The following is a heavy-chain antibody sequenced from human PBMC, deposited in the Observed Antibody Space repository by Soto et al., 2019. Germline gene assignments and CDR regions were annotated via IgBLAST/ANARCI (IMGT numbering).Heavy chain of an antibody. CDR1: GYTFTSYD. Sequence: GASGKVSCKASGYTFTSYDINWVRQATGQGLEWMGWMNPNSGNTGYAQKFQGRVTMTRNTSISTAYMELSSLRSEDTAVYYCARGISGYDRYYYYLAVWGQGTTVTVSS. V-gene: IGHV1-8*01. CDR2: MNPNSGNT. J-gene: IGHJ6*03. D-gene: IGHD5-12*01. CDR3: ARGISGYDRYYYYLAV.